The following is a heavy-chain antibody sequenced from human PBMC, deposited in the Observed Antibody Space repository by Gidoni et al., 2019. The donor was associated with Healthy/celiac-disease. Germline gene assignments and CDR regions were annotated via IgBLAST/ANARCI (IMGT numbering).Heavy chain of an antibody. CDR3: ARQKAYCGGDCYSFAFDI. D-gene: IGHD2-21*02. V-gene: IGHV4-39*01. Sequence: QLQLQESGPGLVKPSETLSLTCTVSGGSISSSSYYWGWIRQPPGKGLEWIGSIYYSGSTYYNPSLKSRVTIAVETSKNQCSLKLSSVTAADTAVYYCARQKAYCGGDCYSFAFDIWGQGTMVTVSS. J-gene: IGHJ3*02. CDR1: GGSISSSSYY. CDR2: IYYSGST.